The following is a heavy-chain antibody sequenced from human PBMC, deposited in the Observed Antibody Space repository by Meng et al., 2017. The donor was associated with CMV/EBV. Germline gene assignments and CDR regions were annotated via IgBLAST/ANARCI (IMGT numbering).Heavy chain of an antibody. Sequence: GESLKISCAASGFTFSSYGMHWVRQAPGMGLEWVAFIRYDGSNKYYADSVKGRFTIPRDNSKKTLYLQMNRLRAEDTTVNYCAKDEYSGYDYDYWGQGTLVTVSS. CDR2: IRYDGSNK. CDR3: AKDEYSGYDYDY. CDR1: GFTFSSYG. D-gene: IGHD5-12*01. V-gene: IGHV3-30*02. J-gene: IGHJ4*02.